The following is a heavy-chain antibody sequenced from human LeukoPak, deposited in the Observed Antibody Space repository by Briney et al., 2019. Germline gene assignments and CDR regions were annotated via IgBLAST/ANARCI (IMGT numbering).Heavy chain of an antibody. D-gene: IGHD1-26*01. V-gene: IGHV3-23*01. CDR3: AKQSPYGGRFGVDDD. CDR2: INTNSGSI. CDR1: GFTFSNYA. J-gene: IGHJ4*02. Sequence: GRSLRLSCAASGFTFSNYAMSWVRQAPGKGLEWVSAINTNSGSIYYTDSVKGRFTTSRDNSKNTLYLQMNDLRPEDTAVYSCAKQSPYGGRFGVDDDWGRGTLVTVSS.